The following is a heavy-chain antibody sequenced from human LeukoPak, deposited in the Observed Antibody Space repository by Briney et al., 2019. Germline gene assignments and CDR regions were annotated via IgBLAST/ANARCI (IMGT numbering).Heavy chain of an antibody. CDR3: ARDNSGWYGYFDY. D-gene: IGHD6-19*01. Sequence: PSETLSLTCTVSGGSLSSYYWSWIRQPPGKGLEWIGYIYYRGSTSYNPSLESRVTMSVDTSKNQFSLKLTSVTAADTAVYYCARDNSGWYGYFDYWGQGTLVTVSS. CDR1: GGSLSSYY. J-gene: IGHJ4*02. V-gene: IGHV4-4*08. CDR2: IYYRGST.